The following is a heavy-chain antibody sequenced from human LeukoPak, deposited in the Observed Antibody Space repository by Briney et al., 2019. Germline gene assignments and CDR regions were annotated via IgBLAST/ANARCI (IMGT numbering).Heavy chain of an antibody. J-gene: IGHJ5*02. CDR3: ASTYCSGGSCSFVWFDP. CDR1: GGTFSSYA. CDR2: IIPIFGTA. V-gene: IGHV1-69*05. Sequence: SVKVSCKASGGTFSSYAISWVRQAPGQGLEWMGGIIPIFGTANYAQKFQGRVTMTRDTSTSTVYMELSSLRSEDTAVYYCASTYCSGGSCSFVWFDPWGQGTLVTVSS. D-gene: IGHD2-15*01.